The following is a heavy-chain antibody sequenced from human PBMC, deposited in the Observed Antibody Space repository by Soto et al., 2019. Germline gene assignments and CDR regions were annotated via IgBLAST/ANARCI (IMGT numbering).Heavy chain of an antibody. V-gene: IGHV4-30-2*01. CDR1: GGSLTSGSYS. Sequence: SETLSLTCAVSGGSLTSGSYSWNWLWQPPGKGLEWIGYIFPSGTTYYNPSLKSRVSISIDVSKNQFSLNLRSLAAADAAVYYGAGGGEFDSWGQGTLVTVSS. CDR3: AGGGEFDS. J-gene: IGHJ4*02. CDR2: IFPSGTT. D-gene: IGHD3-10*01.